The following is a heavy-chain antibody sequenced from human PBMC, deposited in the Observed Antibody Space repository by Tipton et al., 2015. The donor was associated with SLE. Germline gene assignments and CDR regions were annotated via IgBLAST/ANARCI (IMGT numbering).Heavy chain of an antibody. CDR2: VNDGGNI. CDR1: GGSFSGYY. V-gene: IGHV4-34*01. CDR3: ARVAPTEVFDY. Sequence: TLSLTCAVYGGSFSGYYWSWIRQPPGKGLEWIGEVNDGGNINYNPSLMTRVTISGDTSKNQISLRLNSVTAADTAVYYCARVAPTEVFDYWGQGTLVTVSS. D-gene: IGHD1-1*01. J-gene: IGHJ4*02.